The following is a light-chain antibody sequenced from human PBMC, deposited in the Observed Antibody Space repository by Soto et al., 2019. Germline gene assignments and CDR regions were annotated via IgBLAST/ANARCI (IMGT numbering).Light chain of an antibody. CDR1: SSNLGAGYD. J-gene: IGLJ3*02. CDR3: QAYDYSLTASV. Sequence: QSVLTQPPSVSGAPGQRVTISCTGNSSNLGAGYDVHWYQQLPGAAPKLVIFGNRNRPSGIPERFSGSKSGTSASLAITGPQAEDEADYSCQAYDYSLTASVFGGGTKLTVL. V-gene: IGLV1-40*01. CDR2: GNR.